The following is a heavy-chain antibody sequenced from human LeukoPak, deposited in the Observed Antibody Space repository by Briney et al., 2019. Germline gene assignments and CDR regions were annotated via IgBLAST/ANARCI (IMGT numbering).Heavy chain of an antibody. V-gene: IGHV4-59*01. D-gene: IGHD6-13*01. Sequence: SETLSLTCTVSGVSISSYYWSWIRQPPGKGLEWIGYIYYSGSTNYNPSLYNPSLKSRVTISVDTSKNQFSLNLTSVTAADTAVYYCASGPYPAAGTDHQFDYWGQGTLVTDSS. CDR2: IYYSGST. CDR3: ASGPYPAAGTDHQFDY. J-gene: IGHJ4*02. CDR1: GVSISSYY.